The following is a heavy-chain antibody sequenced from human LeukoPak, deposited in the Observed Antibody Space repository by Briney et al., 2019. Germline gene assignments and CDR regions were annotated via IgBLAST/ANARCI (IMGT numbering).Heavy chain of an antibody. CDR3: ARRLITFGGVIVTCFDY. D-gene: IGHD3-16*02. CDR2: INHRGIT. CDR1: GGSFSGYY. J-gene: IGHJ4*02. V-gene: IGHV4-34*01. Sequence: SETLSLTCALYGGSFSGYYWSWIRQPPGKGLEWIGEINHRGITNYNPSLKSRVTISVDTSKNQFSLKLSSVTAADTAVHYCARRLITFGGVIVTCFDYWGQGTLVTVSS.